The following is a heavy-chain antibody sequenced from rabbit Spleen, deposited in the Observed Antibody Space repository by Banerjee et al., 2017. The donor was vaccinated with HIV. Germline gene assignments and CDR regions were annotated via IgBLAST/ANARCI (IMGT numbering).Heavy chain of an antibody. Sequence: QSLEESGGDLVKPGASLTLTCTASGFSFSAGYYMCWVRQAPGKGLEWIGCIYTGSGSAYYASWVNGRFTISKTSSTTVTLQMTSLTAADTATYFCARDGYGGTTYFALYGFNLWGPGTLVTVS. D-gene: IGHD8-1*01. CDR3: ARDGYGGTTYFALYGFNL. J-gene: IGHJ4*01. V-gene: IGHV1S40*01. CDR2: IYTGSGSA. CDR1: GFSFSAGYY.